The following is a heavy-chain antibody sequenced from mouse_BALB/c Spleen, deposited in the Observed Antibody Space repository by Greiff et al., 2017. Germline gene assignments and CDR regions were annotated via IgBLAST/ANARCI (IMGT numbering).Heavy chain of an antibody. Sequence: EVMLVESGGGLVKPGGSLKLSCAASGFTFSSYAMSWVRQTPEKRLEWVASISSGGSTYYPDSVKGRFTISRDNARNILYLQMSSLRSEDTAMYYCARNGGYGNYRYYAMDYWGQGTSVTVSS. J-gene: IGHJ4*01. CDR1: GFTFSSYA. D-gene: IGHD2-1*01. CDR2: ISSGGST. V-gene: IGHV5-6-5*01. CDR3: ARNGGYGNYRYYAMDY.